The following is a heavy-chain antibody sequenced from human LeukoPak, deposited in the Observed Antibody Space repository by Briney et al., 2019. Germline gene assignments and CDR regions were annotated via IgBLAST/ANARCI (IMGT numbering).Heavy chain of an antibody. D-gene: IGHD3-10*01. Sequence: PGGSLRLSCAASGFTFSSYGMHWVRQAPGKGLEWVAFIRYDGSNKYYADSVKGRFTISRDNSKNTLYLQMNSLRAEDTAVYYCAKDHAYGSGSYYNWGQGTLVTVSS. J-gene: IGHJ4*02. CDR1: GFTFSSYG. CDR2: IRYDGSNK. CDR3: AKDHAYGSGSYYN. V-gene: IGHV3-30*02.